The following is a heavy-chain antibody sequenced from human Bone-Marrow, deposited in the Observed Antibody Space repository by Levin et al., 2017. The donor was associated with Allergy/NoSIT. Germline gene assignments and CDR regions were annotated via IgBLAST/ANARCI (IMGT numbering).Heavy chain of an antibody. V-gene: IGHV3-21*06. CDR3: ARDVSAGHYGQPYYLDY. D-gene: IGHD3-16*01. Sequence: LSLTCEASGFTFSSFGMHWVRQAPGKGLEWVSSISGTSTYTFYADSVKGRLTIRRDNAKNSLYLHMNSLRDEDTAVYYCARDVSAGHYGQPYYLDYWGQGTLVTVSS. CDR1: GFTFSSFG. CDR2: ISGTSTYT. J-gene: IGHJ4*02.